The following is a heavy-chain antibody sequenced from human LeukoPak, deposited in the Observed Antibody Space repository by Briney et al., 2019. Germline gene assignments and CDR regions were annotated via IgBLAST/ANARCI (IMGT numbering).Heavy chain of an antibody. V-gene: IGHV1-2*02. CDR1: GYTFSDYY. Sequence: ASVKVSCKASGYTFSDYYMHWVRQAPGQGPEWMGWINPNSAGTKYAQKFQGRVTMTRDTSISTAYMELSRLTSDDTAVYYCARHSKYANNWFDPWGQGTLGTVSA. D-gene: IGHD4-11*01. CDR3: ARHSKYANNWFDP. J-gene: IGHJ5*02. CDR2: INPNSAGT.